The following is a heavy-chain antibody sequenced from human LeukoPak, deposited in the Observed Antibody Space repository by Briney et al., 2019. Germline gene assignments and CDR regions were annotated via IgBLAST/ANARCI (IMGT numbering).Heavy chain of an antibody. J-gene: IGHJ3*02. CDR2: IYYSGST. CDR3: TRDSVIRFFDWLPQANDAFDI. Sequence: SETLSLTCTVSGGSISSYYWSWIRQPPGKGLEWIGYIYYSGSTNYNPSLKSRVTISVDTSKNQFSLKLSSVTAADTAVYYCTRDSVIRFFDWLPQANDAFDIWGQGTMVTVSS. V-gene: IGHV4-59*12. CDR1: GGSISSYY. D-gene: IGHD3-9*01.